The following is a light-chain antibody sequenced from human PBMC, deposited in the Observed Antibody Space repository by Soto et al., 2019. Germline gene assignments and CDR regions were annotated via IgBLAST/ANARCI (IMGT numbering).Light chain of an antibody. Sequence: QSALTQPASVSGSPGQSITISCTGTSSDVGGYNYVSWYQQHPGKAPKLMIDDVSNRPSGVSNRFSGSKSGNTASLTISGLQAEDEAEYYCSSDTSSSTLLYVFGTGTKVTVL. CDR1: SSDVGGYNY. CDR3: SSDTSSSTLLYV. CDR2: DVS. V-gene: IGLV2-14*01. J-gene: IGLJ1*01.